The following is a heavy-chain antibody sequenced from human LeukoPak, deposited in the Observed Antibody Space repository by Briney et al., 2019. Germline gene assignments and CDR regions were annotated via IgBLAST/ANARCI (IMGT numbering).Heavy chain of an antibody. D-gene: IGHD3-9*01. J-gene: IGHJ5*02. CDR1: GGSISSYY. V-gene: IGHV4-4*07. Sequence: PSETLSLTCTVSGGSISSYYWSWIRQPAGKGLEWIGRIYTSGSTNYNPSLKSRVTISVDTSKNQFSLKLSSVTAADTAVYYCARRVAGDILTGYNKRFDPWGQGTLVTVSS. CDR2: IYTSGST. CDR3: ARRVAGDILTGYNKRFDP.